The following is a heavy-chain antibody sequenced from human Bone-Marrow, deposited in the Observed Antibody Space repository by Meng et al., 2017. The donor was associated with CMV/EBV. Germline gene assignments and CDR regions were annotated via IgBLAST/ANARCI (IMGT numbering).Heavy chain of an antibody. V-gene: IGHV1-46*01. Sequence: ASVKVSCKASGYTFTSHYIHWVRQAPGQGLEWMGIINPSARSTRYAQKFQGRVTMTGDTPTSTVYLELNSLRSQDTAVYYCARDKQLVLETHRYYGMELWGQGTTVTGSS. D-gene: IGHD6-6*01. CDR3: ARDKQLVLETHRYYGMEL. CDR2: INPSARST. CDR1: GYTFTSHY. J-gene: IGHJ6*01.